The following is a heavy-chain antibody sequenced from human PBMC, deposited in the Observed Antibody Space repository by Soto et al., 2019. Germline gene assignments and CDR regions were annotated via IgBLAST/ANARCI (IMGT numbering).Heavy chain of an antibody. J-gene: IGHJ6*02. Sequence: QVQLRESGPGLVKPSETLSLICTVSGGSMSSYYWSWIGQPAGKGLEWVGRIYTSGGTNYKPSLKSRVTMSVDTSKKQLSLKLSSVTAADTAVYYCARGAAAGADYGMDVWGQGTTVTVSS. CDR3: ARGAAAGADYGMDV. D-gene: IGHD6-13*01. CDR1: GGSMSSYY. CDR2: IYTSGGT. V-gene: IGHV4-4*07.